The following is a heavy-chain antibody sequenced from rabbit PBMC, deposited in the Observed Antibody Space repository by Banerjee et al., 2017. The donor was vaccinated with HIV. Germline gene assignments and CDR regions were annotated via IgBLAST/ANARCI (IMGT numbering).Heavy chain of an antibody. Sequence: QQQLVESGGGLVKPGASLTLTCKASGVSFSSGYDMCWVRQAPGKGLELIACIYTNSGSTYYATWVDGRFTISSHNAQNTLYLRLNSLTAADTATYFCARGYDDYDARLDLWGPGTLVTVS. CDR3: ARGYDDYDARLDL. CDR2: IYTNSGST. J-gene: IGHJ3*01. CDR1: GVSFSSGYD. D-gene: IGHD2-1*01. V-gene: IGHV1S43*01.